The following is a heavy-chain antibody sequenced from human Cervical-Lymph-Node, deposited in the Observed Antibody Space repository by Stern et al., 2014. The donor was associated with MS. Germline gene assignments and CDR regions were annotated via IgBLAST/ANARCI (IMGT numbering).Heavy chain of an antibody. CDR1: GYIFIGYY. V-gene: IGHV1-2*06. CDR3: AREGPGRSSAY. D-gene: IGHD6-6*01. Sequence: DQLVESGAEVKKPGASIKVSCKASGYIFIGYYMHWVRQAPGQGLEWMGRINHNTGGTDYAQNFQGRVTMTRDTSINTAYMELTRLRSDDTAVYYCAREGPGRSSAYWGQGTLVTVTA. J-gene: IGHJ4*02. CDR2: INHNTGGT.